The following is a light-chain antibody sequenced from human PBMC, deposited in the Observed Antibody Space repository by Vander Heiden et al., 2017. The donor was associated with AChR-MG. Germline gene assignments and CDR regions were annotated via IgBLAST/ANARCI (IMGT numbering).Light chain of an antibody. CDR1: KLGDKY. CDR2: QDN. Sequence: SYELTQPPSVSVSPGQTASITCSGDKLGDKYACWYQQKPGQSPVLVIYQDNKRPSGIPERFSGSNSGNTATLTISGTQAMDEADYYCQAWDSSTDVVFGGGTKLT. J-gene: IGLJ2*01. V-gene: IGLV3-1*01. CDR3: QAWDSSTDVV.